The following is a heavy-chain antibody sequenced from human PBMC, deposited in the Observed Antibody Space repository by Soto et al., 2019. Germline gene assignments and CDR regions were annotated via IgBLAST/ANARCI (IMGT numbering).Heavy chain of an antibody. J-gene: IGHJ4*02. V-gene: IGHV5-51*01. CDR2: IYPGDSDT. CDR3: AARENVFVPFDY. Sequence: GASVKVSCKASGYTFTSYGFAWVRQMPGKGLEWMGIIYPGDSDTRYSPSFQGQVTISADKSISTAYLQWSSLKASDTAMYYCAARENVFVPFDYWGQGTLVTVSS. D-gene: IGHD3-16*01. CDR1: GYTFTSYG.